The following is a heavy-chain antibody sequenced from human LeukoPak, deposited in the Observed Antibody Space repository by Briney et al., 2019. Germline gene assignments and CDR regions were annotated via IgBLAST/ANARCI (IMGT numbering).Heavy chain of an antibody. D-gene: IGHD2-15*01. CDR1: GGSFSGYY. V-gene: IGHV4-34*01. CDR3: ARSSFVGYCSGGSCYSDFDY. J-gene: IGHJ4*02. Sequence: TSETLSLTCAVYGGSFSGYYWSWIRQPPGKGLEWIGEINHSGSTNYNPSLKSRVTISVDTSKNQFSLKLSSVTAADTAVYYCARSSFVGYCSGGSCYSDFDYWGQGTLVTVSS. CDR2: INHSGST.